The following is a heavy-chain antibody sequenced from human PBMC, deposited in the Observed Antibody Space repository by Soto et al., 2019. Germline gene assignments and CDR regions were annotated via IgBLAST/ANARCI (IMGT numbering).Heavy chain of an antibody. Sequence: SETLSLTCAVSGGSISSGGYSWSWIRQPPGKGLEWIGYIYHSGSTYYNPSLKSRVTISVDRSKNQFSLKLSSVTAADTAVYYCARDLVVVMTLDYWGQGTLVTVPQ. D-gene: IGHD3-22*01. CDR1: GGSISSGGYS. V-gene: IGHV4-30-2*01. CDR2: IYHSGST. J-gene: IGHJ4*02. CDR3: ARDLVVVMTLDY.